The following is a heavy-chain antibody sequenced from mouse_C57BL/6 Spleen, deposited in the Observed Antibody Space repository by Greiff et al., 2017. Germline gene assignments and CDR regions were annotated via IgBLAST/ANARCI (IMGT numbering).Heavy chain of an antibody. CDR2: ISSGGSYT. D-gene: IGHD2-2*01. CDR1: GFTFSSYG. Sequence: EVQVVESGGDLVKPGGSLKLSCAASGFTFSSYGMSWVRQTPDKRLEWVATISSGGSYTYYPDSVKGRFTISRYNAKNTLYLQMSSLKSEDTAMYYCARHDGIYYGYDGAWFAYWGQGTLVTVSA. J-gene: IGHJ3*01. V-gene: IGHV5-6*01. CDR3: ARHDGIYYGYDGAWFAY.